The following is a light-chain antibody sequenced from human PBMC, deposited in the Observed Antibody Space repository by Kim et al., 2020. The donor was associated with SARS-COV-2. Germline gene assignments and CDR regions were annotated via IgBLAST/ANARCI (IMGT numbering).Light chain of an antibody. V-gene: IGLV1-51*01. Sequence: GQKVTISCSRSSSNIGNNYVSWYQQLPGTAPKLLIFDNNKRPSGIPDLFSGSKSGTSATLGITGLQTGDEADYYCGTWDSSLSAVVFGGGTKLTVL. CDR3: GTWDSSLSAVV. CDR1: SSNIGNNY. CDR2: DNN. J-gene: IGLJ2*01.